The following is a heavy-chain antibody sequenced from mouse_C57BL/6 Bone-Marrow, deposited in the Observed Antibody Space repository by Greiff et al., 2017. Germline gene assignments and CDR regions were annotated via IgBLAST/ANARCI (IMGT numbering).Heavy chain of an antibody. D-gene: IGHD2-1*01. J-gene: IGHJ1*03. CDR3: ARGNYCYWCFAY. CDR1: GYTFTSYW. V-gene: IGHV1-72*01. Sequence: QVQLQQPGAELVKPGASVKLSCKASGYTFTSYWMHWVKQRPGRGLEWIGRIDPISGGTKYNEKFKSKATLTVDKSSSTAYMQLSSLTSEDSAVYYCARGNYCYWCFAYWGTGTTVTVSS. CDR2: IDPISGGT.